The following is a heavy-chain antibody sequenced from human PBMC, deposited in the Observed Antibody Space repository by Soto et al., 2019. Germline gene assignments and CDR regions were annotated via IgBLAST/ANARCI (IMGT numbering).Heavy chain of an antibody. V-gene: IGHV4-4*07. D-gene: IGHD2-21*01. J-gene: IGHJ4*02. CDR2: IWTSGST. CDR3: ARTLWAAYYFDF. CDR1: GDSMSKYY. Sequence: QVQLQESGPGLVKPSETLSLTCNVSGDSMSKYYWSWVRQPAGKGLEWIGRIWTSGSTNYNPSLKSRVTMSIDTSNKHFSLDLKSVTAADTAVYYCARTLWAAYYFDFWGQGVLVTVSS.